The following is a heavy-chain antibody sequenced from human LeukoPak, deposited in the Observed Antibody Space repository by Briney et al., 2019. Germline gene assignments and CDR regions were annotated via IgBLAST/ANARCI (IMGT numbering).Heavy chain of an antibody. D-gene: IGHD1-1*01. CDR1: GGTFDNYG. Sequence: SVKVSCKASGGTFDNYGISWVRQAPGQGLEWMGGIIPLFGTTNYAQKFQGRVTITTDESTSTAYMELSSLRSDDTAFYYCATTKGGIIELWKRSHFYYKDVWGKGTTVTVSS. V-gene: IGHV1-69*05. CDR3: ATTKGGIIELWKRSHFYYKDV. J-gene: IGHJ6*03. CDR2: IIPLFGTT.